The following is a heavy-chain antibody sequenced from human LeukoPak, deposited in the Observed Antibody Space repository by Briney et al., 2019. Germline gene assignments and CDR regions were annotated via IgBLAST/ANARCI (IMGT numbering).Heavy chain of an antibody. CDR1: GYTFTSYY. Sequence: ASVKVYCKASGYTFTSYYMHWVRQAPGQGLEWMGIINPSGGSTSYAQKFQGRVTMTRDTSTSTVYMELSSLRSEDTAVYYCARGDILTGYPSYYFDYWGQGTLVTVSS. CDR2: INPSGGST. V-gene: IGHV1-46*01. D-gene: IGHD3-9*01. CDR3: ARGDILTGYPSYYFDY. J-gene: IGHJ4*02.